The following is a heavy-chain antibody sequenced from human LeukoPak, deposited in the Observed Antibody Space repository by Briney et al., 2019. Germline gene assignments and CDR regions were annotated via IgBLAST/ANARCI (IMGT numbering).Heavy chain of an antibody. CDR2: IHSGRTT. Sequence: GGSLRLSCEASGFTDSSDFMGWVRQAPGKGLEWVSIIHSGRTTYYADSVKGRFTTSRDSFKNTLHLQMHSLRAEDTAVYYCARGRGSDWGQGTLVTVSS. D-gene: IGHD2-15*01. V-gene: IGHV3-53*01. CDR3: ARGRGSD. CDR1: GFTDSSDF. J-gene: IGHJ4*02.